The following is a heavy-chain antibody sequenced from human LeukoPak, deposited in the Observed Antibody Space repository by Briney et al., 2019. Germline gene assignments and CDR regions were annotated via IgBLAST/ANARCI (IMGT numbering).Heavy chain of an antibody. J-gene: IGHJ3*02. V-gene: IGHV1-69*04. D-gene: IGHD6-13*01. CDR2: IIPILGIA. Sequence: GASVEVSCKASGGTFSSYAISWVRQAPGQGLEWMGRIIPILGIANYAQKSQGRVTITADKSTSTAYMELSSLRSEDTAVYYCARMSSSWHDAFDTWGQGTMVTVSS. CDR1: GGTFSSYA. CDR3: ARMSSSWHDAFDT.